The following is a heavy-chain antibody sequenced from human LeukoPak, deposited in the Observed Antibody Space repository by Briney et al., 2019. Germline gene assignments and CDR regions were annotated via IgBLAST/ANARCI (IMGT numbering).Heavy chain of an antibody. CDR2: ITGSGGST. Sequence: GASLRLSCVASGFTFSNYAMSWVRQAPGKGLEWVSAITGSGGSTYYADSVKGRFTISRDNSKNTVFLQMNSLRAEDTAVYYCAKWGDYDVLTGYYVSDYWGQGTLVTVSS. CDR3: AKWGDYDVLTGYYVSDY. CDR1: GFTFSNYA. J-gene: IGHJ4*02. D-gene: IGHD3-9*01. V-gene: IGHV3-23*01.